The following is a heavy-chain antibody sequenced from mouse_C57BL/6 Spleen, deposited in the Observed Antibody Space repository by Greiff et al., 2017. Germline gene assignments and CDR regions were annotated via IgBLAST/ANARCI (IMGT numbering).Heavy chain of an antibody. CDR3: AGEGYYFAY. Sequence: EVKLMEPGGGLVKPGGSLKLSCAASGFTFSSYAMYWVRQTPEKRLEWVATISDGGSYTYYPDNVKGRFTISRDNAKNNLYLQMSHLKSEDTAMYYCAGEGYYFAYWGQGTTLTVSS. D-gene: IGHD3-1*01. J-gene: IGHJ2*01. CDR1: GFTFSSYA. V-gene: IGHV5-4*01. CDR2: ISDGGSYT.